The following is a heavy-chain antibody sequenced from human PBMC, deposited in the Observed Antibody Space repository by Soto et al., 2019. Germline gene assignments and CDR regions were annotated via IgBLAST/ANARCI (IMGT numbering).Heavy chain of an antibody. CDR2: IIPIFGTA. V-gene: IGHV1-69*06. Sequence: GASVKVSCKASGGTFSSYAISWVRQAPGQGLEWMGGIIPIFGTANYAQKFQGRVTITADKSTSTAYMELSSLRSEDTAVYYCARDGDDYYYYGMDVWGQGTTVTVSS. CDR3: ARDGDDYYYYGMDV. CDR1: GGTFSSYA. J-gene: IGHJ6*02. D-gene: IGHD7-27*01.